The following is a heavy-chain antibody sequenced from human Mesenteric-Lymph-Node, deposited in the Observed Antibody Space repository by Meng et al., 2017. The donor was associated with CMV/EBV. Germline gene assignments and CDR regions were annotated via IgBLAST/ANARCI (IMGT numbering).Heavy chain of an antibody. J-gene: IGHJ6*02. CDR1: GYALTGYY. CDR3: ARNRIMINGLDV. CDR2: INPNSGGT. V-gene: IGHV1-2*02. Sequence: GESLKISCKASGYALTGYYLNWVRQAPGQGLEWVGWINPNSGGTNYAQKFQGRVTMTSDTSISTAYMELSRLRSDDTAVYYCARNRIMINGLDVWGQGTTVTVS. D-gene: IGHD3-16*01.